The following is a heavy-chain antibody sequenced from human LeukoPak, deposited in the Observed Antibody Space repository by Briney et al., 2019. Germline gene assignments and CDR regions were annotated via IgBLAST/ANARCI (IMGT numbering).Heavy chain of an antibody. CDR1: GGSISSYC. Sequence: SETLSLTCTVSGGSISSYCWSWIRQPPGKGLEWIGYTYYSGSTNYNPSLKGRVTLSVDTSKNQFSLKLSSVTAADTAVYYCASAVAGTVFDPWGQGTLVTVSS. CDR3: ASAVAGTVFDP. D-gene: IGHD6-19*01. V-gene: IGHV4-59*08. J-gene: IGHJ5*02. CDR2: TYYSGST.